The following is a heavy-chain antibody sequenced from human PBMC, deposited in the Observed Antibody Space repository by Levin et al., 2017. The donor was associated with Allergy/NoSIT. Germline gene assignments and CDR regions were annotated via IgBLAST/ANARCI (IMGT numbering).Heavy chain of an antibody. Sequence: SCAASGFTFDDYAMHWVRQAPGKGLEWVSGISWNSGSIGHADSVKGRITISRDNAKNSLYLQMNSLRTEDTALYYCARDNIGLADAFDIWGQGTLVIVSS. CDR3: ARDNIGLADAFDI. D-gene: IGHD3-10*01. CDR1: GFTFDDYA. J-gene: IGHJ3*02. V-gene: IGHV3-9*01. CDR2: ISWNSGSI.